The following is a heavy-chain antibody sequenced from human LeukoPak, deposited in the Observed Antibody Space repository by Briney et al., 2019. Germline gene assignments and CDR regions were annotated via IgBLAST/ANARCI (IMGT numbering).Heavy chain of an antibody. CDR1: GGTFNSYA. J-gene: IGHJ4*02. Sequence: ASVKVSCKASGGTFNSYAISWVRQAPGQGLEWMGGIIPIFGTTNYARKFRGRVTLTADKSTRTAYMELSSLRSEDTAVYYCARDNDSRDPPHFWGQGTLVTVSS. V-gene: IGHV1-69*06. CDR3: ARDNDSRDPPHF. CDR2: IIPIFGTT. D-gene: IGHD3-16*01.